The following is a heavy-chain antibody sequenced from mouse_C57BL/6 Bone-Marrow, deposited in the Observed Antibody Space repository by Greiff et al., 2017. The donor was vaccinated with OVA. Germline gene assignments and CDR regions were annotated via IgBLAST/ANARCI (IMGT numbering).Heavy chain of an antibody. V-gene: IGHV6-6*01. Sequence: DVMLVESGGGLVQPGGSMKLSCAASGFTFSDAWMDWVRQSPEKGLEWVAEIRNKANNHATYYAESVKGRFTISRDDSKSSVYLQMNSLRAEDTGIYYCTPKTYGSSYGHYAMDYWGQGTSVTVSS. J-gene: IGHJ4*01. CDR3: TPKTYGSSYGHYAMDY. CDR1: GFTFSDAW. CDR2: IRNKANNHAT. D-gene: IGHD1-1*01.